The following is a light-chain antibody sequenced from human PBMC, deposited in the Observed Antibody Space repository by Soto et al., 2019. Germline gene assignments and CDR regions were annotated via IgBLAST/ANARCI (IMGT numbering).Light chain of an antibody. Sequence: EIVMTQSPATLSVSPGERATLSCRAGQNIHTNLAWYQQKPGQAPRLLFYGTSTGATGLPARFSGSGSGTDFTLTISRLEPEDFAVYYCRQYGRSLGFAFGGGTKVDIK. J-gene: IGKJ4*01. CDR1: QNIHTN. CDR2: GTS. CDR3: RQYGRSLGFA. V-gene: IGKV3-15*01.